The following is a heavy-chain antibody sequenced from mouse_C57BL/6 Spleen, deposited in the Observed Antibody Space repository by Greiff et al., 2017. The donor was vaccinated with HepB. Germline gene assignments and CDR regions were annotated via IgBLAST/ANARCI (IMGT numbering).Heavy chain of an antibody. V-gene: IGHV2-2*01. J-gene: IGHJ3*01. CDR3: ARKEDDYDGGFAY. CDR2: IWSGGST. CDR1: GFSLTSYG. D-gene: IGHD2-4*01. Sequence: QVQLKESGPGLVQPSQSLSITCTVSGFSLTSYGVHWVRQFPGKGLEWLGVIWSGGSTDYNAAFISRLSISKDNSKSQVFFKMNSLQADDTAIYYCARKEDDYDGGFAYWGQGTLVTVSA.